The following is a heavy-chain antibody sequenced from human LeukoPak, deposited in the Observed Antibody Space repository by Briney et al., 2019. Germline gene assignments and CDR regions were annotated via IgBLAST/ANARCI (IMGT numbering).Heavy chain of an antibody. CDR3: ARAVAAAGATRYYFDY. V-gene: IGHV3-48*03. Sequence: GGSLRLSCAASGFTFSSYEMNWVRQASGKGLEWVSYISSSGSTIYYADSVKGRFTISRDNAKNSLYLQMNSLRAEDTAVYYCARAVAAAGATRYYFDYWGQGTLVTVSS. CDR1: GFTFSSYE. CDR2: ISSSGSTI. D-gene: IGHD6-13*01. J-gene: IGHJ4*02.